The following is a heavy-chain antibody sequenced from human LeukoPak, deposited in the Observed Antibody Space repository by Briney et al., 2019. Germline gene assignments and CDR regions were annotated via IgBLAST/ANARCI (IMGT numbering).Heavy chain of an antibody. Sequence: GGSLRLSCAASGFTFRIYGMHWVRQAPGKGLEWVAVISYDGSNKYFADSVKGRFTISRDNSKNTLYLQMNSLRAEDTAVYYCAKDGISYSRSSEREFDYRGQGTLVTVSS. D-gene: IGHD6-6*01. CDR1: GFTFRIYG. V-gene: IGHV3-30*18. CDR2: ISYDGSNK. J-gene: IGHJ4*02. CDR3: AKDGISYSRSSEREFDY.